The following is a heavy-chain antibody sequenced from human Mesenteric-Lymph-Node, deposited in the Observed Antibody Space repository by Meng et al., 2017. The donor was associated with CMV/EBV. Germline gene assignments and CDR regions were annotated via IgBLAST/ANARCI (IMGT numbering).Heavy chain of an antibody. J-gene: IGHJ3*02. CDR2: IYYSGST. CDR1: GGSISSGGYY. V-gene: IGHV4-31*03. Sequence: SETLSLTCTVSGGSISSGGYYWSWIRQHPGKGLEWIGYIYYSGSTYYNPSLKSRVTISVDTSKNQFSLKLSSVTAADTAVYYCVRDVTSPSSGSGAFDIWGQGTMVTVSS. D-gene: IGHD3-22*01. CDR3: VRDVTSPSSGSGAFDI.